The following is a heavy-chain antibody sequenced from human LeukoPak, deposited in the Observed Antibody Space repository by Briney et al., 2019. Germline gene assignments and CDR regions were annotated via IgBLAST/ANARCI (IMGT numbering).Heavy chain of an antibody. D-gene: IGHD4-23*01. V-gene: IGHV3-74*01. CDR2: INSDGSST. J-gene: IGHJ4*02. Sequence: SGGSLRLSCAASEFTFSTYWMHWARQAPGKGLVWVSRINSDGSSTNYADSVKGRFTISRDNAKNTLYLQMNSLSIEDTAVYYCASGHSSGYGGNVYWGRGTLVTVSS. CDR1: EFTFSTYW. CDR3: ASGHSSGYGGNVY.